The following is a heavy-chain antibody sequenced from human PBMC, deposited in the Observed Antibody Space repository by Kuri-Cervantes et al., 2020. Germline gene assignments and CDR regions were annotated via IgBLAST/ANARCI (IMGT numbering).Heavy chain of an antibody. Sequence: SETLSLTCTVSGGSISSYYWSWIRQPPGKGLEWIGYIYYSGSTDYNPSLKSRVTISVDTSKNQFSLKLSSVTAADTAVYYCARGTDYDILTGYFLPYFDYWGQGTLVTDSS. CDR3: ARGTDYDILTGYFLPYFDY. V-gene: IGHV4-59*01. CDR2: IYYSGST. J-gene: IGHJ4*02. D-gene: IGHD3-9*01. CDR1: GGSISSYY.